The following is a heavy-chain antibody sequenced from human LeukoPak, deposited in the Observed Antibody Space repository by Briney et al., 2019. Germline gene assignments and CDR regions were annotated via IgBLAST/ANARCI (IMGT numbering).Heavy chain of an antibody. D-gene: IGHD5-12*01. CDR1: GFTFSSYG. V-gene: IGHV3-33*01. J-gene: IGHJ3*02. CDR3: ARDNRGYSGYGSGDDAFDI. Sequence: GGSLRLSCAAAGFTFSSYGMHWVRQAPGKGLEWVAVIWYDGSNKYYADSVKGRFTISRDNSKNTLYLQMNSLRAEDTAVYYRARDNRGYSGYGSGDDAFDIWGQGTMVTVSS. CDR2: IWYDGSNK.